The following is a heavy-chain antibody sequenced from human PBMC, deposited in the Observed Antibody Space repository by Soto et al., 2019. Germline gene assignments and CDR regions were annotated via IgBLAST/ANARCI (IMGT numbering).Heavy chain of an antibody. Sequence: QVQLVESGGGVVQPGRSLRLSCAASGFTFSSYAMHWVRQAPGKGLEWVAVISYDGSNKYYADSVKGRFTISRDNSKNTLDLQMNSLRAEDTAVYYCARDPPIAAAGLYYFDYWGQGTLVTVSS. CDR2: ISYDGSNK. J-gene: IGHJ4*02. CDR1: GFTFSSYA. CDR3: ARDPPIAAAGLYYFDY. D-gene: IGHD6-13*01. V-gene: IGHV3-30-3*01.